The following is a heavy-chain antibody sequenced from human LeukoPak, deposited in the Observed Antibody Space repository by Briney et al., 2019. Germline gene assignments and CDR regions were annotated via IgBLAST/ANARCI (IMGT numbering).Heavy chain of an antibody. CDR1: GGSISSSSYY. CDR2: IYYSGST. D-gene: IGHD1-26*01. V-gene: IGHV4-39*01. Sequence: KPSETLSLTCTVSGGSISSSSYYWGWIRQPPGKGLEWIGSIYYSGSTHYNPSLKSRVTISVDTSKNQFSLKLSSVPAADTAVYYCARLEVGALGYWGQGTLVTVSS. CDR3: ARLEVGALGY. J-gene: IGHJ4*02.